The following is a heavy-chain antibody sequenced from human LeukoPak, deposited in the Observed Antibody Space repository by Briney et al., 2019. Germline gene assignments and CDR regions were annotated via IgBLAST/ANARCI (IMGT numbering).Heavy chain of an antibody. CDR1: GGSISSHY. Sequence: SETLSLTCTVSGGSISSHYWSWIRQPPGTGLEGIGYIYYSGSTNYHPSLKTRVAISVDTSKNQCSLKLSSLTAADTAVYYCARSFRYSSSWYEVGFDYWGQGTLVTVSS. J-gene: IGHJ4*02. CDR3: ARSFRYSSSWYEVGFDY. D-gene: IGHD6-13*01. CDR2: IYYSGST. V-gene: IGHV4-59*11.